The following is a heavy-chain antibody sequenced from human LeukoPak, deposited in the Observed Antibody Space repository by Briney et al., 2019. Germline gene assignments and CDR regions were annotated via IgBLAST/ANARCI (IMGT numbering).Heavy chain of an antibody. J-gene: IGHJ4*02. Sequence: ASVTVSFKASGYTFTGYYMHWVRQAPGQGLEWMGWINPNSGGTNYAQKFQGRVTMTRDTSISTAYMELSRLRSDDTAVYYCVLVLDYYFDYWGQGTLVTVSS. V-gene: IGHV1-2*02. CDR1: GYTFTGYY. CDR2: INPNSGGT. CDR3: VLVLDYYFDY. D-gene: IGHD3/OR15-3a*01.